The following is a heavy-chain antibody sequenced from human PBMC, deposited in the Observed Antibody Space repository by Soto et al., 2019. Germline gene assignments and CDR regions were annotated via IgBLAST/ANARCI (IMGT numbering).Heavy chain of an antibody. CDR1: GFTFSSYA. V-gene: IGHV3-30-3*01. CDR3: ARASIRYCSGGSCYESHYYYGMDV. D-gene: IGHD2-15*01. CDR2: ISYDGSNK. J-gene: IGHJ6*02. Sequence: GGSLRLSCAASGFTFSSYAMHWVRQAPGKGLEWVAVISYDGSNKYYADSVKGAFTISRDNSKNTLYLQMNSLRAEDTAVYYCARASIRYCSGGSCYESHYYYGMDVWGQGTTVTVSS.